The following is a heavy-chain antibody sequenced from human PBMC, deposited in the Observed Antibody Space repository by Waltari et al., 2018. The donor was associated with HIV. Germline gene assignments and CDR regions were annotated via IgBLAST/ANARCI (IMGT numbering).Heavy chain of an antibody. CDR1: GGTFRNYA. Sequence: QVQLVQSGAEVKKTGSSVKVSCKVSGGTFRNYAINWVRQAPEQGLQWMGGRIPVFKTPKYARDFQGRLTITADESTSTAHMELNNLRSDDTAIYYCAGGGAYTGTNCLDFWGQGTMVKVSS. CDR2: RIPVFKTP. CDR3: AGGGAYTGTNCLDF. V-gene: IGHV1-69*01. D-gene: IGHD2-21*01. J-gene: IGHJ4*02.